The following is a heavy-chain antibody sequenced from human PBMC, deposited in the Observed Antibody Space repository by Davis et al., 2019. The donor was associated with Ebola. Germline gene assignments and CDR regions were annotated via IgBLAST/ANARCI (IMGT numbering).Heavy chain of an antibody. Sequence: GESLKISCAASGFTFSNAWLNWVRQAPGKGLDWVSVIYSGGKRYYTDSVKGRFTISRDDSKNMLYLQMDSLRADDTAVYYCARNSESYYKSFYYWGQGTLVTVSS. CDR1: GFTFSNAW. CDR3: ARNSESYYKSFYY. J-gene: IGHJ4*02. D-gene: IGHD1-26*01. CDR2: IYSGGKR. V-gene: IGHV3-53*01.